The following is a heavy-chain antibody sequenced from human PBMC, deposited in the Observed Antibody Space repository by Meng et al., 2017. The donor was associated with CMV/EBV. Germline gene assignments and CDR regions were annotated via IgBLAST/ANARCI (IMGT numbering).Heavy chain of an antibody. D-gene: IGHD3-3*01. V-gene: IGHV5-51*01. Sequence: KVSCKGSGYSFTSYWIGWVRQRPGKGLEWMGIIYPGDSDTRYSPSFQGQVTISADKSISTAYLQWSSLKASDTAMYYCARAGRSYYDFWSGYSNLFDPWGQGTLVTVSS. J-gene: IGHJ5*02. CDR3: ARAGRSYYDFWSGYSNLFDP. CDR1: GYSFTSYW. CDR2: IYPGDSDT.